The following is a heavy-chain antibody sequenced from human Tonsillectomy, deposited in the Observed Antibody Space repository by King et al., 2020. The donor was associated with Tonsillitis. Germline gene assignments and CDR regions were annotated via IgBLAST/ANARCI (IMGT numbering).Heavy chain of an antibody. V-gene: IGHV3-53*01. CDR3: ARGWTIRGFDY. CDR1: GFTVSSNY. Sequence: VQLVESGGGLIQPGGSLRLSCAASGFTVSSNYMSWVRQAPGKGLEWVSVLYSGGRTYYADSVKGRFTISRANSKNTLYLQMNSLRAEDTAVYYCARGWTIRGFDYWGQGTLVTVSS. D-gene: IGHD2-15*01. CDR2: LYSGGRT. J-gene: IGHJ4*02.